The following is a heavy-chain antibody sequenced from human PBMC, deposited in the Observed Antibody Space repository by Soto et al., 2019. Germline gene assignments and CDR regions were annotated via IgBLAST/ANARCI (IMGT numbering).Heavy chain of an antibody. CDR3: ARGTVGSGDDAPRYYMDV. CDR2: IIPILGIA. J-gene: IGHJ6*03. CDR1: GGTFSSYT. V-gene: IGHV1-69*02. Sequence: QVQLVQSGAEVKKPGSSVKVSCMASGGTFSSYTISWVRQAPGQGLEWMGRIIPILGIANYAQKFQDRVTITADKSTSTAYMELSSLRAEDTDVYYCARGTVGSGDDAPRYYMDVWGKGTTVTVSS. D-gene: IGHD2-15*01.